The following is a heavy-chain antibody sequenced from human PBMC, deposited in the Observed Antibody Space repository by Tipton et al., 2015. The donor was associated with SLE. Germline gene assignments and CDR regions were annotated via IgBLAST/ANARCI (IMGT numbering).Heavy chain of an antibody. V-gene: IGHV4-38-2*02. D-gene: IGHD2-2*02. Sequence: LRLSCTVSGYSISSGYSWGWIRQPPGKGLEWIGSMFHGGSTYYNPSLKSRVTISVDTSKNQFSPKLSSVTAADTAVYHCASSQYCSDSSCYSFDYWGQGTLVTVSS. CDR3: ASSQYCSDSSCYSFDY. CDR1: GYSISSGYS. J-gene: IGHJ4*02. CDR2: MFHGGST.